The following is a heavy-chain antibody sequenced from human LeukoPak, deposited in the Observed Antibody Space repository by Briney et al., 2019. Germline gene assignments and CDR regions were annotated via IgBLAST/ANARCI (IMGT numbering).Heavy chain of an antibody. V-gene: IGHV1-2*02. CDR3: ARDRGYCSSASCYTPNFDY. J-gene: IGHJ4*02. Sequence: ASVKVSCQASGYTFTGYYTHWVRQAPGQGLEWMGWINPNSGGTNYAQKFQGRVTMTRDTSISTAYMELSRLRSDDTAVYYCARDRGYCSSASCYTPNFDYWGQGTLVTVSS. CDR1: GYTFTGYY. D-gene: IGHD2-2*02. CDR2: INPNSGGT.